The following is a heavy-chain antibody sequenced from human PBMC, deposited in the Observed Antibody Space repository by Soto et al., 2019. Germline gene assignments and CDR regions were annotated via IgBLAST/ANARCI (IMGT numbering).Heavy chain of an antibody. CDR1: GGSISSYY. Sequence: SETLSLTCTVSGGSISSYYWSWIRQPPGKGLEWIGYIYYSGSTNYNPSLKSRVTISVDTSKNQFSLKLSSVTAADTAVYYCARLGGYGDYEGDYWGQGTLVTVSS. CDR2: IYYSGST. J-gene: IGHJ4*02. CDR3: ARLGGYGDYEGDY. D-gene: IGHD4-17*01. V-gene: IGHV4-59*08.